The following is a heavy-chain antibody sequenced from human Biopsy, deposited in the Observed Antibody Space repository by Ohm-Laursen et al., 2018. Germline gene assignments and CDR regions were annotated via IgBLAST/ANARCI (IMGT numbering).Heavy chain of an antibody. CDR1: GLIFSDYY. V-gene: IGHV3-11*01. D-gene: IGHD1-1*01. Sequence: SLRLSCTASGLIFSDYYMSWIRQAPGKGLEWIAYISARDGVVYYADSVKGRFTISRDNAKKLLYLQMNSLRAEGTALYYCAKDVRVKVQLDGMDVWGQGTTVTVSS. CDR3: AKDVRVKVQLDGMDV. J-gene: IGHJ6*02. CDR2: ISARDGVV.